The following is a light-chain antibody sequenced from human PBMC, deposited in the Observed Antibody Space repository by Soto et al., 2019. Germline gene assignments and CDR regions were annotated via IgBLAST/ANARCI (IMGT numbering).Light chain of an antibody. Sequence: QSALTQPPSASGSPGQSVTISCTGTSSDVGGYNYVSWYQQHPGKAPKLMIYEVTKRLSGVPDRFSGSKSGNTASLTVSGLQAEDEADYYCCSYAGSNNLKVFGTGTKVTVL. J-gene: IGLJ1*01. V-gene: IGLV2-8*01. CDR1: SSDVGGYNY. CDR3: CSYAGSNNLKV. CDR2: EVT.